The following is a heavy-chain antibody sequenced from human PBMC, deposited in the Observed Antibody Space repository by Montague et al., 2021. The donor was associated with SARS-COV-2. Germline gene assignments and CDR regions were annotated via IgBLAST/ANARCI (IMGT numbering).Heavy chain of an antibody. J-gene: IGHJ3*02. Sequence: SETLSLTCTVSGGSISSSSYYWGWIRQPPGKGLEWIGSISYTGSTYYXPSLKSRVTISVDTSNNQFSLKLSSVTAADTAVYYCARHGYYETYDAFDIWGRGTLVTVSS. V-gene: IGHV4-39*01. CDR1: GGSISSSSYY. CDR2: ISYTGST. CDR3: ARHGYYETYDAFDI. D-gene: IGHD3-22*01.